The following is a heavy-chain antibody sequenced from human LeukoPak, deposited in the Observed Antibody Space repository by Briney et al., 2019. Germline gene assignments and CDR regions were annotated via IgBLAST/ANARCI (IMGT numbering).Heavy chain of an antibody. Sequence: GSLRLSCAASGFSFSSYWMHWVRQVPGTGLVWVSRINSDGSSTRYADSVKGRFTISRDNAKNTLYLQMNSLRAEDTAVYYCARGSYNWNDSDYYGMDVWGQGTTVTVSS. D-gene: IGHD1-1*01. CDR1: GFSFSSYW. CDR3: ARGSYNWNDSDYYGMDV. V-gene: IGHV3-74*01. CDR2: INSDGSST. J-gene: IGHJ6*02.